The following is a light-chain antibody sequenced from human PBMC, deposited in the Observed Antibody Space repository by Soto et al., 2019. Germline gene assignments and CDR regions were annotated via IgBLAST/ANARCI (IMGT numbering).Light chain of an antibody. Sequence: QSVLTQPASVSGSPGQSITISCTGTDSDIGSYNYVSWYQQHPGKVPRLLISEVQNRPSGVSHRFSGSKSANTASLTISGLQAEDEADYYCSSYTTTTTWVFGGGTKLTVL. CDR3: SSYTTTTTWV. J-gene: IGLJ3*02. CDR1: DSDIGSYNY. V-gene: IGLV2-14*01. CDR2: EVQ.